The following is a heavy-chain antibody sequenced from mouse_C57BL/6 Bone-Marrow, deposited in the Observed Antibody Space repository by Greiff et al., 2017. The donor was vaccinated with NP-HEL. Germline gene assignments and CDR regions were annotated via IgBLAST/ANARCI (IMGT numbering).Heavy chain of an antibody. V-gene: IGHV1-62-2*01. CDR1: GYTFTEYT. CDR2: FYPGSGSI. D-gene: IGHD2-2*01. J-gene: IGHJ3*01. Sequence: VKLMESGAELVKPGASVKLSCKASGYTFTEYTIHWVKQRSGQGLEWIGWFYPGSGSIKYNEKFKDKATLTADKSSSTVYMELSRLTSEDSAVYFCARHEGGGNYGYSFAYWGQGTLVTVSA. CDR3: ARHEGGGNYGYSFAY.